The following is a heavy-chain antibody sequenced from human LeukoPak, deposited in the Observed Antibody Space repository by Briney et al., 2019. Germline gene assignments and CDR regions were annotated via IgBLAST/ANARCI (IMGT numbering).Heavy chain of an antibody. J-gene: IGHJ5*02. V-gene: IGHV1-2*02. D-gene: IGHD1-14*01. CDR3: AGDRGYAPGTWFDP. Sequence: ASVKVSCKASGYTFTGYYMHWVRQAPGQGLEWIGWINPNSGGTNYAQKFQGRVTMTRDTSISTAYMELSRLRSDDTAVYYCAGDRGYAPGTWFDPWGQGTLVTVSS. CDR2: INPNSGGT. CDR1: GYTFTGYY.